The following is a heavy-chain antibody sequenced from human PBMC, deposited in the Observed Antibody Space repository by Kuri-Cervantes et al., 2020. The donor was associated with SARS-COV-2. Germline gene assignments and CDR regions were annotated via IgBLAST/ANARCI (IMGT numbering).Heavy chain of an antibody. CDR1: GYTFTSYG. V-gene: IGHV1-18*01. Sequence: ASVKVSCKASGYTFTSYGISWVRQAPGQGLEWMGWTSAYNGNTNYAQKLQGRVTMTTDTSTSTAYLELRSLRSDDTAVYYCARVRTYCSSTSCYTGYFQHWDQGTLVTVSS. CDR2: TSAYNGNT. J-gene: IGHJ1*01. D-gene: IGHD2-2*02. CDR3: ARVRTYCSSTSCYTGYFQH.